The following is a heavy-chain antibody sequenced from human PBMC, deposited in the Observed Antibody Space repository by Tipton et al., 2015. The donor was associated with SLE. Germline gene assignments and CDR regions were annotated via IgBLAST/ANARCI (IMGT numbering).Heavy chain of an antibody. CDR2: MNAGGIS. Sequence: TLSLTCTVSGGSIRSSQWSWMRQPPGKGLEWIGYMNAGGISKYKPSLKSRVTISVDTSKNQSSLNLNSVTAADTAVYYCAKWGVDTYRYKGLDVWGQGTTVTVSS. CDR1: GGSIRSSQ. D-gene: IGHD2-21*01. J-gene: IGHJ6*02. V-gene: IGHV4-59*01. CDR3: AKWGVDTYRYKGLDV.